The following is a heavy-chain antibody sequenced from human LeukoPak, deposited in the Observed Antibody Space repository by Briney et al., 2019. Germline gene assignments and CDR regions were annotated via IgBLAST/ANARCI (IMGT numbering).Heavy chain of an antibody. D-gene: IGHD3-22*01. V-gene: IGHV3-11*04. CDR1: GFTFSDYY. J-gene: IGHJ6*03. CDR3: ARRGPNYYDSSGQSYYYMDV. Sequence: AGGSLRLSCAASGFTFSDYYMSWIRQAPGKGVEWVSYISSSGSTIYYADSVKGRFTISRDNAKKSLYLQMNSLRAEDTAVYYCARRGPNYYDSSGQSYYYMDVWGKGTTVTVSS. CDR2: ISSSGSTI.